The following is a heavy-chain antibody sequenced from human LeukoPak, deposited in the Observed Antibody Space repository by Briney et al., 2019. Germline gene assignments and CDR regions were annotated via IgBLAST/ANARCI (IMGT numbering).Heavy chain of an antibody. V-gene: IGHV4-34*01. D-gene: IGHD2-2*02. CDR1: AVSCSGYY. Sequence: PSETLSRTAAVYAVSCSGYYWSWIRQAPGKGREWIGEINHSRTSYSNPSLKSLVTMSLYTSNNQFSLKLRSVTAADTAVYFCARVLTPPTVVPAVIGIQKSVADTGKEAFYFDYWGQGTLVTVSS. CDR3: ARVLTPPTVVPAVIGIQKSVADTGKEAFYFDY. CDR2: INHSRTS. J-gene: IGHJ4*02.